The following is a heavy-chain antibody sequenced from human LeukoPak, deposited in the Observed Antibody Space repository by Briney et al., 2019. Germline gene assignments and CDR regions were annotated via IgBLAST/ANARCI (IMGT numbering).Heavy chain of an antibody. CDR3: ARASSWHYYMDV. CDR1: GGSISSGGYY. J-gene: IGHJ6*03. Sequence: LSLTCTVSGGSISSGGYYWSWIRQPPGKGLEWIGYIYHSGSTYYSPSLKSRVTISVDRSKNQFSLKLSSVTAADTAVYYCARASSWHYYMDVWGKGTTVTVSS. V-gene: IGHV4-30-2*01. D-gene: IGHD6-13*01. CDR2: IYHSGST.